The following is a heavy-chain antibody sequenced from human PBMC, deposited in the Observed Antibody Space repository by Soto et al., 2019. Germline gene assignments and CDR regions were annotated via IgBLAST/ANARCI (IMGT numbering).Heavy chain of an antibody. D-gene: IGHD3-10*01. CDR3: ARDKITSLFDY. CDR2: VYYSGST. J-gene: IGHJ4*02. Sequence: SETLSLTCTVSGGSISSGGYYWSWIRQHPGKGLEWIGYVYYSGSTYYNPSLKSRVTISVDTSKNRFSLKLTSVTAADTAVYYCARDKITSLFDYWGQGTLVTVSS. CDR1: GGSISSGGYY. V-gene: IGHV4-31*03.